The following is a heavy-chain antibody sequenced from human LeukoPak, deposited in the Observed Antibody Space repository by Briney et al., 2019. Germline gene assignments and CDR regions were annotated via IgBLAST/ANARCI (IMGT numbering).Heavy chain of an antibody. V-gene: IGHV4-39*01. Sequence: PSETLSLTCTVSGGSISSSNYFWGWIRQPPGKGLEWIGSIYYSGSTYYNPSLKSRVTIPVDTSKNQFSLKQTSVTAADTAVYYCARHPRDGYKVVGAFDIWGQGTMVTVSS. CDR2: IYYSGST. D-gene: IGHD5-24*01. CDR1: GGSISSSNYF. CDR3: ARHPRDGYKVVGAFDI. J-gene: IGHJ3*02.